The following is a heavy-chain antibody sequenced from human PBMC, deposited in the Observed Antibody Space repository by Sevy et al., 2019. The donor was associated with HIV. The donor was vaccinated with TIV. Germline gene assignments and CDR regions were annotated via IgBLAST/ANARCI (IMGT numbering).Heavy chain of an antibody. CDR1: GFNFNIYS. CDR3: AREGCTGPHDH. D-gene: IGHD2-8*02. V-gene: IGHV3-23*01. CDR2: LSFGCGRI. Sequence: GESLKISCVASGFNFNIYSMSWVRQAPGKGLEWVSTLSFGCGRINHADSVQGRFTMSRDDSKKTVYLEMNSLRAEDTAVYYCAREGCTGPHDHWGQGTLVTVSS. J-gene: IGHJ4*02.